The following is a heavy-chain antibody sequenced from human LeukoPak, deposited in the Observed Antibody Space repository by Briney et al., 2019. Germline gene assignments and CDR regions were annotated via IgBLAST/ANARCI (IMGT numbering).Heavy chain of an antibody. CDR1: RYTFTGYY. J-gene: IGHJ4*02. CDR2: INPNSGGT. D-gene: IGHD1-26*01. V-gene: IGHV1-2*02. CDR3: ARPRGSYHILSEPGY. Sequence: ASVKVSCKASRYTFTGYYMHWVRLAPGQGLEWMGWINPNSGGTNYAQKFQGRVTFTRDTSISTTHMELSSLRFDDTAFYYCARPRGSYHILSEPGYWGQGTLVTVSS.